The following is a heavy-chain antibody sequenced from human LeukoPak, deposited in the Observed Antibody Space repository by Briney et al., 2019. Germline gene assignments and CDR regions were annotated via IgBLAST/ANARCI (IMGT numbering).Heavy chain of an antibody. Sequence: SETLSLTCTVSGGSISSYYWSWIRQPAGKGLEWIGRIYTSGSTNYNASLKSRVSMSVDTSKNQSSLKLSSVTAADTAVFYCARENGGSYREFDYWGQGTLVTVSS. CDR1: GGSISSYY. D-gene: IGHD1-26*01. J-gene: IGHJ4*02. CDR3: ARENGGSYREFDY. CDR2: IYTSGST. V-gene: IGHV4-4*07.